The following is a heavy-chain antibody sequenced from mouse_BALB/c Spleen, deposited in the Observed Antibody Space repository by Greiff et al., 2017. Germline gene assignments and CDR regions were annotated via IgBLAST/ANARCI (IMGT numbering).Heavy chain of an antibody. J-gene: IGHJ3*01. V-gene: IGHV1-77*01. CDR2: IYPGSGNT. CDR3: ARGINWDVEAY. Sequence: VKLVESGAELARPGASVKLSCKASGYTFTDYYINWVKQRTGQGLEWIGEIYPGSGNTYYNEKFKGKATLTADKSSSTAYMQLSSLTSEDSAVYFCARGINWDVEAYWGQGTLVTVSA. CDR1: GYTFTDYY. D-gene: IGHD4-1*01.